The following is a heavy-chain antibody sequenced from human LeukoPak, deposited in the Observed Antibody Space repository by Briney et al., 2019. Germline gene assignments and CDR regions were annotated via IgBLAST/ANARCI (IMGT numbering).Heavy chain of an antibody. CDR1: GGSISSGSYY. V-gene: IGHV4-61*02. J-gene: IGHJ4*02. CDR3: ARGSYYYGSGSYYRVFDY. D-gene: IGHD3-10*01. Sequence: PSETLSLTCTVSGGSISSGSYYWNWIRQPAGKGLEWIGRIYTSGSTNYNPSLKSRVTISVDTSKNQFSLKLSSVTAADTAVYYCARGSYYYGSGSYYRVFDYWGQGTLVTVSS. CDR2: IYTSGST.